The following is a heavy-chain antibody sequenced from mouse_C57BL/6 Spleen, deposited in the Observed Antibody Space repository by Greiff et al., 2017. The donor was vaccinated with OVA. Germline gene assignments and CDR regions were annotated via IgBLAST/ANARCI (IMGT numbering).Heavy chain of an antibody. J-gene: IGHJ1*03. CDR3: APITTVVATAWAFDV. Sequence: VQLQQSVAELVRPGASVKLSCTASGFTIKNTYMHWVKQRPEQGLEWIGRIDPANGNTKYAPKFQGKATITADTSSNTAYLQLSSLTSEDTAIYYCAPITTVVATAWAFDVWGTGTTVTVSS. D-gene: IGHD1-1*01. CDR2: IDPANGNT. CDR1: GFTIKNTY. V-gene: IGHV14-3*01.